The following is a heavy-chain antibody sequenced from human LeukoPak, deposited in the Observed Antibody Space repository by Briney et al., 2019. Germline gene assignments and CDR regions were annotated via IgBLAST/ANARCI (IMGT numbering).Heavy chain of an antibody. V-gene: IGHV3-23*01. D-gene: IGHD4-17*01. Sequence: GGSLRLSCAASGFTFSSYAMSWVRQAPGKGLEWVSAISGGGGSTYYADSVKGRFTISRDNSKNTLYLQMNSLRAEDTAVYYCAKSLFYGPPTGGAFDIWGQGTMVTVSS. CDR3: AKSLFYGPPTGGAFDI. J-gene: IGHJ3*02. CDR1: GFTFSSYA. CDR2: ISGGGGST.